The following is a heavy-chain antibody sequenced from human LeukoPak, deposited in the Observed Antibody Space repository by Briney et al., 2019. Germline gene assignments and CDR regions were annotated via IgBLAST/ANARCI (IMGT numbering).Heavy chain of an antibody. CDR2: IYHSGST. J-gene: IGHJ6*02. CDR3: ARGNLVYGMDV. V-gene: IGHV4-30-2*01. CDR1: GGSISSGGNS. Sequence: SQTLSLTCAVSGGSISSGGNSWSWIRQPPGKGLEWIGYIYHSGSTYYNPSLKSRVTISVDRSKNQFSLKLSSVTAADTAVYYCARGNLVYGMDVWGQGTTVTVSS. D-gene: IGHD6-6*01.